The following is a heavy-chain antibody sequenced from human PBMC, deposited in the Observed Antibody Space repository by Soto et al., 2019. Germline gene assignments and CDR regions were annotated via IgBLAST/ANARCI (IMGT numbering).Heavy chain of an antibody. CDR3: ARSSGGSSWYPPDY. Sequence: QVQLVESGGGVVQPGRSLRLSCAASGFTFSSYGMQWVRQSPGEGPEWVAIVANDGSNLYYAESVKGRFTISRDNSKTTVFLEMDSLRPEDTAVYYCARSSGGSSWYPPDYWGQGTLVTVSS. V-gene: IGHV3-30*03. D-gene: IGHD6-13*01. J-gene: IGHJ4*02. CDR1: GFTFSSYG. CDR2: VANDGSNL.